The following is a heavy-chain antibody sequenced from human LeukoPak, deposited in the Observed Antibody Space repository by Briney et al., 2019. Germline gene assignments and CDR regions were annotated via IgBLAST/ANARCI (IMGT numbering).Heavy chain of an antibody. V-gene: IGHV1-2*02. CDR1: VYTFTHYY. Sequence: ASVTVSFKCSVYTFTHYYMHWVRPARGQGLEWMGWINSNSGGTNYAHKFQGRVTITLDTSLSTASMAVSRLRSGDTPVYYCARTGYGSGSYLVDYWGQGTLVTVSS. D-gene: IGHD3-10*01. CDR2: INSNSGGT. CDR3: ARTGYGSGSYLVDY. J-gene: IGHJ4*02.